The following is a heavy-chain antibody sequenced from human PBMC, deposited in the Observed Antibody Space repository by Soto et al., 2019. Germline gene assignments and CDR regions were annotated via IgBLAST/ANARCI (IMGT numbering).Heavy chain of an antibody. J-gene: IGHJ4*02. CDR2: IWNDGSNK. V-gene: IGHV3-33*01. Sequence: GGSLRLSCVGSGFTFSSHGMHWVRQAPGKGPEWVAVIWNDGSNKYYVDSVKGRFTISRDNSKNTLYLQMNSLRAEDTAVYYCARGRRTAAGPPGGYWGQGTLVTV. CDR3: ARGRRTAAGPPGGY. CDR1: GFTFSSHG. D-gene: IGHD6-13*01.